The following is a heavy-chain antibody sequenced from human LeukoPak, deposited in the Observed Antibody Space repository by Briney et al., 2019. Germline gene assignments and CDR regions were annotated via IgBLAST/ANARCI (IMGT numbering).Heavy chain of an antibody. Sequence: SETLSLTCTVSGGSISNYYWSWIRQPAGKGLEWIGRIYTSGSTNYNPSLKSRVTMSVDTSKNQFSLKLSSVTAADTAVYYCAREIAAAEYNWFDPWGQGTLVTVSS. CDR1: GGSISNYY. V-gene: IGHV4-4*07. CDR3: AREIAAAEYNWFDP. CDR2: IYTSGST. D-gene: IGHD6-13*01. J-gene: IGHJ5*02.